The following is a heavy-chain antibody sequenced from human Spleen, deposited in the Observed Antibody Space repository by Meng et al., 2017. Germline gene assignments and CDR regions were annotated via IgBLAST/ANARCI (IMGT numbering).Heavy chain of an antibody. J-gene: IGHJ4*02. CDR1: GYTFISHG. CDR2: ISADNGDT. D-gene: IGHD3-3*01. V-gene: IGHV1-18*01. CDR3: AREGDSFGVVAFGY. Sequence: QVQRVQSGAEVKKPGASVKVSCKASGYTFISHGISWVRQAPGQGLEWMGRISADNGDTNYAQRRQGRVTMTTDTSTTTAYMELRSLTSDDTAVYYCAREGDSFGVVAFGYWGQGTLVTVSS.